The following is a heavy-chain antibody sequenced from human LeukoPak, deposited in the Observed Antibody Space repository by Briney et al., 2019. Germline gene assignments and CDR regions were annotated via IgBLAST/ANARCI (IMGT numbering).Heavy chain of an antibody. Sequence: ASVKVFCKASGYTFTGYYMHWVRQAPGQGLEWMGWINPNSGGTNYAQKFQGRVTMTRDTSISTAYMELSRLRSDDTAVCYCARSDYDSSGYYLGYWGQGTLVTVSS. CDR3: ARSDYDSSGYYLGY. D-gene: IGHD3-22*01. CDR1: GYTFTGYY. CDR2: INPNSGGT. V-gene: IGHV1-2*02. J-gene: IGHJ4*02.